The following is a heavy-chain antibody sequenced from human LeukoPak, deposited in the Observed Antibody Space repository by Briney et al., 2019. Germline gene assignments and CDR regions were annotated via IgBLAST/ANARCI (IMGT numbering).Heavy chain of an antibody. CDR1: GFTFSSYS. J-gene: IGHJ6*03. Sequence: GSLRLSCAASGFTFSSYSMNWVRQAPGKGLEWVSSISSSSSYIYYADSVKGRFTISRDNAKNSLYLQMSSLRAEDTAVYYCARDSGGYDGSYYMDVWGKGTTVTVSS. V-gene: IGHV3-21*01. CDR2: ISSSSSYI. CDR3: ARDSGGYDGSYYMDV. D-gene: IGHD5-12*01.